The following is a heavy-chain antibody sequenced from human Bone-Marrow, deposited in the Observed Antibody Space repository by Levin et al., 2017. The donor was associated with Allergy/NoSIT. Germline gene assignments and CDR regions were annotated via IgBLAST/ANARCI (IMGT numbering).Heavy chain of an antibody. CDR3: AREDASGSFVDY. D-gene: IGHD3-10*01. V-gene: IGHV4-39*07. Sequence: SQTLSLTCSVSGDSISSSSYYWGWIRQPPGKGLEWIGTIFYSVNTYYNPSLKSRVTLSVDTSKNQFSLKLASVTAADTAVYYCAREDASGSFVDYWGQGTLVIVSS. J-gene: IGHJ4*02. CDR2: IFYSVNT. CDR1: GDSISSSSYY.